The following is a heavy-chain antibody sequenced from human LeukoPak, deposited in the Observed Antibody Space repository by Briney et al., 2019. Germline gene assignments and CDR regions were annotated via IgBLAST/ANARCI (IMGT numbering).Heavy chain of an antibody. CDR3: ARVPAAIEAYYYYYYGVDV. CDR1: GYTFTSYD. V-gene: IGHV1-8*01. J-gene: IGHJ6*02. CDR2: MNPNSGNT. D-gene: IGHD2-2*02. Sequence: ASVKVSCKASGYTFTSYDINWVRQATGQGLEWMGWMNPNSGNTGYAQKFQGRVTMTRNTSISTAYMELSSLRSEDTAVYYCARVPAAIEAYYYYYYGVDVWGQGTTVTVSS.